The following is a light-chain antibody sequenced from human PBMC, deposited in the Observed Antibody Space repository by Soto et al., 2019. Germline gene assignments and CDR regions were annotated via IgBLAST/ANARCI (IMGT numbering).Light chain of an antibody. CDR1: SCDVGSYNF. Sequence: QSALTQPASVSGSPGQSITISCTGTSCDVGSYNFVSWYQQYPGKAPKLVIYDVTNRPSGVSDRFSGSKSGNTASLTISGLQAEDEANYYCNSYTTSSSSVFGGGTKLTVL. J-gene: IGLJ3*02. CDR3: NSYTTSSSSV. CDR2: DVT. V-gene: IGLV2-14*03.